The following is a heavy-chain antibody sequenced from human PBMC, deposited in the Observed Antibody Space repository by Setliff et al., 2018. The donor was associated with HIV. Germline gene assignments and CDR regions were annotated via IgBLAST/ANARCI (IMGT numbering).Heavy chain of an antibody. J-gene: IGHJ3*02. V-gene: IGHV1-69*13. CDR3: ARDRSNYVGLDAFDI. CDR2: IIPIFGTA. CDR1: GGTFSSYA. Sequence: SVKVSCKASGGTFSSYAISWVRQAPGQGLEWMGGIIPIFGTANYAQKFQGRVTITADESTSTAYMELSSLRSEDTAVYCCARDRSNYVGLDAFDIWGQGTMVTVSS. D-gene: IGHD4-4*01.